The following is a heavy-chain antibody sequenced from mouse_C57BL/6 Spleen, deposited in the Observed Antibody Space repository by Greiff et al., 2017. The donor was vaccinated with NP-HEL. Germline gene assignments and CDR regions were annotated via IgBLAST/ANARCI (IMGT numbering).Heavy chain of an antibody. CDR1: GYTFTSYW. Sequence: QVQLQQPGAELVKPGASVKMSCKASGYTFTSYWITWVKQRPGQGLEWIGDIYPGSGSTNYNEKFKSKATLTVDTSSSTAYMQLSSLTSEDSAVYYCARRFRYYGSSYGYWGQGTTLTVSS. CDR3: ARRFRYYGSSYGY. V-gene: IGHV1-55*01. J-gene: IGHJ2*01. CDR2: IYPGSGST. D-gene: IGHD1-1*01.